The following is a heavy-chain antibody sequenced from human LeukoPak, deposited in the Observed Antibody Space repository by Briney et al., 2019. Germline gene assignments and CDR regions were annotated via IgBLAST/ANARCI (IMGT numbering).Heavy chain of an antibody. V-gene: IGHV3-9*01. CDR3: AKDKSGYDWSYFDY. J-gene: IGHJ4*02. Sequence: GGSLRLSCAASGFTFDDYAMHWVRRAPGKGLEWVSGISWNSGSIGYADSVKGRFTISRDNAKNSLYLQMNSLRAEDTALYYCAKDKSGYDWSYFDYWGQGTLVTVSS. CDR1: GFTFDDYA. D-gene: IGHD5-12*01. CDR2: ISWNSGSI.